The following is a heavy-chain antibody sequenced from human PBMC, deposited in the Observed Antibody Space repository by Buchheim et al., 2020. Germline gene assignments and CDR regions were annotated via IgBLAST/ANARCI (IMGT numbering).Heavy chain of an antibody. CDR2: INHSEKT. CDR3: ARGRGYCSSTSCSYYYYYGMDV. Sequence: QLQLQQWGAGLLKPSETLSLTCGVYGGSFSGSYGSWIRQPAGKGLEWLGEINHSEKTNYSPSLASRLTMSIDTSRNQFSLKLSSVTAADTAVYYCARGRGYCSSTSCSYYYYYGMDVWGQGTT. V-gene: IGHV4-34*01. J-gene: IGHJ6*02. D-gene: IGHD2-2*01. CDR1: GGSFSGSY.